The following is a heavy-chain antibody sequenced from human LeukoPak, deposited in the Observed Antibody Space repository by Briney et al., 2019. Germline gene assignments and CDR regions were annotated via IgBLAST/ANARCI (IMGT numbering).Heavy chain of an antibody. D-gene: IGHD3-22*01. CDR1: SGSISTYY. CDR3: ARQGTSGSYLTGLDV. Sequence: PSETLSLTCTVSSGSISTYYWSWIRQPPGKGLEWMGYIFYSGSTTYNPSLSSRLTISVDTSKNQFSLELSSVTAADTAVYYCARQGTSGSYLTGLDVRGQGTTVTVSS. CDR2: IFYSGST. V-gene: IGHV4-59*08. J-gene: IGHJ6*02.